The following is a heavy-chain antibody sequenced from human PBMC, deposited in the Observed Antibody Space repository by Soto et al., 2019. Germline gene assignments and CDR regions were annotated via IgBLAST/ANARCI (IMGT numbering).Heavy chain of an antibody. J-gene: IGHJ4*02. CDR3: ANAKDTVNPDY. CDR1: GFTFSSYG. D-gene: IGHD4-17*01. V-gene: IGHV3-30*18. CDR2: ISYDGSNK. Sequence: PGGSLRLSCAASGFTFSSYGMHWVRQAPGKGLEWVAVISYDGSNKYYADSVKGRFTLSRDNSKNTLYLQMNSLRAEDTAVYYCANAKDTVNPDYWGQGTLVTVSS.